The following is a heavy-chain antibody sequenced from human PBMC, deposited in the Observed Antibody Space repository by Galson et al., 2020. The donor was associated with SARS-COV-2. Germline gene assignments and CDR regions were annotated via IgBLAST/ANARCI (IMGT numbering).Heavy chain of an antibody. D-gene: IGHD6-19*01. CDR1: GFTFTTTY. Sequence: GESLKISCAASGFTFTTTYMSWVRQAPGKGLEWVSVINNGGSKYYPDSVRGGFTTSRDISKNTLYQQMNSLRAEDTAVYYCAKYRGIAVAGTLYSFDYWGQGTLGTVSS. CDR3: AKYRGIAVAGTLYSFDY. V-gene: IGHV3-66*01. J-gene: IGHJ4*02. CDR2: INNGGSK.